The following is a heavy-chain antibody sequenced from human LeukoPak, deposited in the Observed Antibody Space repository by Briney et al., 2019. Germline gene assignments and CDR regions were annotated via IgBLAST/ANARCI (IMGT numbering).Heavy chain of an antibody. Sequence: EASVKVSCKASGYTFTSYGISWVRQAPGQGLEWMGWISAYNGNTNYAQKLQGRVTMTTDTSTSTAYMELRSLRSDDTAVYYCALAHSHYYYYYMDVWGKGTTVTVSS. CDR1: GYTFTSYG. CDR2: ISAYNGNT. V-gene: IGHV1-18*01. D-gene: IGHD1-26*01. CDR3: ALAHSHYYYYYMDV. J-gene: IGHJ6*03.